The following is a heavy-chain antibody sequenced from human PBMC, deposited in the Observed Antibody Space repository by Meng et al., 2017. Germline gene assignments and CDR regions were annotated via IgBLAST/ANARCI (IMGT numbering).Heavy chain of an antibody. V-gene: IGHV3-23*01. CDR2: ISGSGGST. J-gene: IGHJ4*02. CDR3: AKYSSGWTTFDY. CDR1: GFTFSSYA. D-gene: IGHD6-19*01. Sequence: EGQLLESGGGLVQPGGSLRLSCAASGFTFSSYAMSWVRQAPGKGLEWVSAISGSGGSTYYADSVKGRFTISRDNSKNTLYLQMNSLRAEDTAVYYCAKYSSGWTTFDYWGQGTLVTVSS.